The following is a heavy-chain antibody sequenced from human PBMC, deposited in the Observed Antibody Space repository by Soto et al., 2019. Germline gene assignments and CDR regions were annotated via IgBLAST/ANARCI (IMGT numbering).Heavy chain of an antibody. CDR3: ARDVLLWFGEKRWFDP. Sequence: QVQLVQSGAEVKKPGAAVKVSCKASGYTFTSYGISWVRQAPGQGLEWMGWISAYNGNTNYAPKLQGRVTMTTDTSPSTAYMELRSLRSDDTAVYYCARDVLLWFGEKRWFDPWGQGTLVTVSS. J-gene: IGHJ5*02. CDR1: GYTFTSYG. D-gene: IGHD3-10*01. V-gene: IGHV1-18*01. CDR2: ISAYNGNT.